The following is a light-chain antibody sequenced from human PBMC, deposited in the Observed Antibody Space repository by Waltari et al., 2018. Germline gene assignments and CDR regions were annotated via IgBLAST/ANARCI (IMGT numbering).Light chain of an antibody. Sequence: SYELTQPPSVSVSPGQTVSITCSGHNVEVKYTCRYQQKPGHSPVLVIYQGNKRPSGSSERSPGSTSVHTATLTSGWTQAFDGSDYYWQAWDSSIEVFGGGTKLTVL. CDR2: QGN. J-gene: IGLJ2*01. CDR3: QAWDSSIEV. V-gene: IGLV3-1*01. CDR1: NVEVKY.